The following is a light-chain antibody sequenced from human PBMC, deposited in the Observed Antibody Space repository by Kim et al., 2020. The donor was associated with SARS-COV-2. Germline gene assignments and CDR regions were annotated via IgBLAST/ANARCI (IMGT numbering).Light chain of an antibody. CDR2: DAS. Sequence: PGERATLSCRASQSVSSYLAWYQQKPGQAPRLLIYDASNRATGIPARFSGSGSGTDFTLTISSLEPEDFAVYYCQQRSNWPRRTFGQGTKLEI. V-gene: IGKV3-11*01. CDR1: QSVSSY. CDR3: QQRSNWPRRT. J-gene: IGKJ2*01.